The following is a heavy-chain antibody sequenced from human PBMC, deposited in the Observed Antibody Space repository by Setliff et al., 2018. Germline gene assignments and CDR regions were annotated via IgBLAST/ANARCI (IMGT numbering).Heavy chain of an antibody. D-gene: IGHD5-12*01. Sequence: LSLTCTVSGGSISSGSYYWSWIRQPAGKGLEWIGRIYTSGSTNYNPSLKSRVTISVDTSKNQFSLKLSSVTAADTAVYYCTRGPDGYTYQGAFDIWGQGTMVTVSS. J-gene: IGHJ3*02. CDR1: GGSISSGSYY. V-gene: IGHV4-61*02. CDR2: IYTSGST. CDR3: TRGPDGYTYQGAFDI.